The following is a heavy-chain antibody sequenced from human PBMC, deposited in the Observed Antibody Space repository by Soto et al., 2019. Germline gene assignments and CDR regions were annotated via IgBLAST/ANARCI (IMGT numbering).Heavy chain of an antibody. Sequence: QAQLVQSGAEVKKPGASVKFSCKASGYTLTDYYMHWVRQAPGQGLEWMGWINPKNGDTNSAQKFRGRVTMTRDTSISTAYLELSSLRSDDTAVYYCARSTGSYSYYGMDVWGQGTTVTVSS. CDR2: INPKNGDT. V-gene: IGHV1-2*02. CDR3: ARSTGSYSYYGMDV. CDR1: GYTLTDYY. J-gene: IGHJ6*02. D-gene: IGHD1-26*01.